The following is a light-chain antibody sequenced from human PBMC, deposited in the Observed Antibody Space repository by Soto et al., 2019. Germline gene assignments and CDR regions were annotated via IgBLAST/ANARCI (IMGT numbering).Light chain of an antibody. CDR2: AAS. V-gene: IGKV1-9*01. CDR3: QQLNSYPLT. CDR1: QVFSSY. J-gene: IGKJ4*01. Sequence: DIQLTQSPSFLSASVGDRVTITCRASQVFSSYLACYQQKPGKAPKLLIYAASTLQSGVPSRFSGSGSGTEFTLTISSLQPEDFATYYCQQLNSYPLTFGGGTKVEIK.